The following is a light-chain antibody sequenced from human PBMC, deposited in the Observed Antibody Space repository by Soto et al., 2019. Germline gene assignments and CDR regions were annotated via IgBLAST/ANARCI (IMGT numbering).Light chain of an antibody. CDR1: QSVSSY. V-gene: IGKV3-11*01. Sequence: IVLAQSPATLSLSPGERATLSCRASQSVSSYLAWYQQKPGQAPRLLIYDASNRATGIPARFSGSGSGTDFTLTISILEPEDFAVYCCQQRSNLPRTFGQGTKVDIK. J-gene: IGKJ1*01. CDR2: DAS. CDR3: QQRSNLPRT.